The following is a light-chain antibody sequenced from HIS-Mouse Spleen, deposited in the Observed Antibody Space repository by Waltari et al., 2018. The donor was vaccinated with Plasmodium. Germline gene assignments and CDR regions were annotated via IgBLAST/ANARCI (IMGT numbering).Light chain of an antibody. CDR2: QDS. CDR3: QAWDSSTVV. CDR1: KLGDKY. Sequence: SYELTQPPSVSVSPGQTASITCSGDKLGDKYACWYQQKPGQSPVLVRNQDSKRPSGIPERCAGSNSGNTATLTISGTQAMDEADYYCQAWDSSTVVFGGGTKLTVL. V-gene: IGLV3-1*01. J-gene: IGLJ2*01.